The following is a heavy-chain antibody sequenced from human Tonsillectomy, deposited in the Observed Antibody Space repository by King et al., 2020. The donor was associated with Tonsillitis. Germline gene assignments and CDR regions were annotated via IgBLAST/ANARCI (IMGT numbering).Heavy chain of an antibody. CDR2: IKSKTDGGTT. D-gene: IGHD6-13*01. V-gene: IGHV3-15*01. J-gene: IGHJ6*02. Sequence: VQLVESGGGLVKPGGSLRLSCAASGFTFSNAWMSWVRQAPGKGLEWVGRIKSKTDGGTTDYAAPVKGRFTISRDDSKNTLYLQMNSLKTEDTAVYYCTTDWHLEVEGSWDYYYYGMDVWGQGTTVTVSS. CDR1: GFTFSNAW. CDR3: TTDWHLEVEGSWDYYYYGMDV.